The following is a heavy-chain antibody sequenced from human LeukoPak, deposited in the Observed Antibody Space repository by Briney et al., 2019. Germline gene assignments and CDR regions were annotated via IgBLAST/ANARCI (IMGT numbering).Heavy chain of an antibody. V-gene: IGHV3-7*01. J-gene: IGHJ6*02. CDR1: GFTFNGFW. CDR2: IKQDGSDI. Sequence: GGSLRLSCAASGFTFNGFWMSWVRQAPGKGLEWVANIKQDGSDIYYLGSVRGRFTISRDNAMNSLYLQMNSLRAGDTAVYYCARGLRSSWYNYYYYYGMDVWGQGTTVTVSS. CDR3: ARGLRSSWYNYYYYYGMDV. D-gene: IGHD6-13*01.